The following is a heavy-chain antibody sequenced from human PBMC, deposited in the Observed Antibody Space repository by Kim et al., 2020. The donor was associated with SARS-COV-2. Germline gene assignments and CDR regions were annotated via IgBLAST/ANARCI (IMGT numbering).Heavy chain of an antibody. D-gene: IGHD1-26*01. CDR1: GFTFSSYG. CDR2: IWYDGSNK. Sequence: GGSLRLSCAASGFTFSSYGMHWVRQAPGKGLEWVAVIWYDGSNKYYADSVKGRFTISRDNSKNTLYLQMNSLRTEDTAVYYCAARENYGGSSPLGYWGQGTLVTVSS. V-gene: IGHV3-33*01. J-gene: IGHJ4*02. CDR3: AARENYGGSSPLGY.